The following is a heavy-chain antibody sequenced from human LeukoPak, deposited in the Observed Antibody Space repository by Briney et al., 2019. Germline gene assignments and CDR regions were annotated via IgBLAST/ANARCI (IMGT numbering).Heavy chain of an antibody. V-gene: IGHV3-48*02. CDR2: ISGSSRTI. CDR1: GFTFSNFA. Sequence: GGSLRPSCAASGFTFSNFAMTWVRQAPGKGPEWVSYISGSSRTIYYADSVKGRFTISRDNAKNSLYLQMNSLRDEDTAVYYCARNEWADYWGQGTLVTVSS. CDR3: ARNEWADY. D-gene: IGHD1-26*01. J-gene: IGHJ4*02.